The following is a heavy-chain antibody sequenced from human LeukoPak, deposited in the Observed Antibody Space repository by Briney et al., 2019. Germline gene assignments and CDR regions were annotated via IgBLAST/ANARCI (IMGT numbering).Heavy chain of an antibody. Sequence: SETLSLTCSVSGGSISSSSYFWGWIRQPPGKGLEWIASVHYSGSTYYDPSLKSRVTISVDTSKNQFSLKLSSVTAADTAVYFCARQLYVSGSYYAPMDVWGKGTTVTISS. CDR1: GGSISSSSYF. V-gene: IGHV4-39*01. J-gene: IGHJ6*03. CDR2: VHYSGST. D-gene: IGHD3-10*01. CDR3: ARQLYVSGSYYAPMDV.